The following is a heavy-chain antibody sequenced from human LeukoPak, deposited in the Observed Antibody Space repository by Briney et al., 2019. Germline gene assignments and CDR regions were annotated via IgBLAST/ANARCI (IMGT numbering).Heavy chain of an antibody. Sequence: SETLSLTCSVSIGSISSSKWWSWVRQSPVKGLEWIGEIYLYGTTNYNPSFTSRVTMSVDRSRNQFSLKLTSVTAADTAVYYCARVDYDYVWGGSYPLLDYWGQGTLVTVSS. J-gene: IGHJ4*02. CDR1: IGSISSSKW. CDR2: IYLYGTT. CDR3: ARVDYDYVWGGSYPLLDY. D-gene: IGHD3-16*01. V-gene: IGHV4-4*02.